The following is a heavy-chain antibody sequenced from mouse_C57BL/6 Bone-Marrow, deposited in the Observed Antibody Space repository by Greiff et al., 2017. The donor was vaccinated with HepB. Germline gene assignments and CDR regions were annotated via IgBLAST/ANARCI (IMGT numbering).Heavy chain of an antibody. J-gene: IGHJ2*01. Sequence: EVKLVDSGGGLVKPGGSLKLSCAASGFTFSSYAMSWVRQTPEKRLEWVATISDGGSYTYYPDNVKGRFTISRDNAKNNLYLQMSHLKSEDTAMYYCARGPLYYGYYFDYWGQGTTLTVSS. CDR2: ISDGGSYT. V-gene: IGHV5-4*03. CDR1: GFTFSSYA. CDR3: ARGPLYYGYYFDY. D-gene: IGHD1-1*01.